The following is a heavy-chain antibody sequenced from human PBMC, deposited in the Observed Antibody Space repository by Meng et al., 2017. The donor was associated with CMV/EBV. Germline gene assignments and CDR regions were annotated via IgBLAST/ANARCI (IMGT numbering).Heavy chain of an antibody. Sequence: CSASGFTFGSYAMHWVRQAPGKGLEWVAVISYDGSNKYYADSVKGRFTISRDNSKNTLYLQMNSLRAEDTAVYYCARGISKRDWFDPWGQGTLVTVSS. CDR2: ISYDGSNK. D-gene: IGHD6-13*01. CDR1: GFTFGSYA. J-gene: IGHJ5*02. CDR3: ARGISKRDWFDP. V-gene: IGHV3-30-3*01.